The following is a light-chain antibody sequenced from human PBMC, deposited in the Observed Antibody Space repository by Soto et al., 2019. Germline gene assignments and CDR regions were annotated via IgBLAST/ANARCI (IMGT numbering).Light chain of an antibody. CDR2: DVS. CDR1: SSDVGRYNY. J-gene: IGLJ2*01. V-gene: IGLV2-14*03. CDR3: SSYTTTSTL. Sequence: QSALTQPASVSGSPGQSITISCTGTSSDVGRYNYVSWYQQHPGKAPKLMLYDVSNRPSGVSDRFSGSKSGNTASLTISGLQAEDEADYYCSSYTTTSTLFGGGTKVTVL.